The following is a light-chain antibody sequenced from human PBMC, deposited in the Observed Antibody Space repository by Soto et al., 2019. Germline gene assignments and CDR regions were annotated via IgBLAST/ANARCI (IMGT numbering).Light chain of an antibody. CDR2: DAS. CDR3: QQYDHDST. CDR1: QDISTA. J-gene: IGKJ1*01. V-gene: IGKV1D-13*01. Sequence: AVQLTQSPSSLSASLGDRVTITCRASQDISTALVWYQQRPGKAPKLLISDASNLESGVPSRFSGSGSGTEFTLTISSLQPDDFATYYCQQYDHDSTFGQGTKVDIK.